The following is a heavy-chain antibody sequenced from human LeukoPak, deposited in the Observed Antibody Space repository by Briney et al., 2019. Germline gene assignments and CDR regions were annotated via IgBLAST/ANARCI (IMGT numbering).Heavy chain of an antibody. Sequence: ASVKVSCKASGYTFIRYGMHWVRRAPGQRLEWMGWINAGNENTKYSQKFQGRVSITRDTSASTAYMELSSLTSEDTAVYYCARDLYGDYFDYWGQGTLVTVSS. D-gene: IGHD3-16*01. CDR1: GYTFIRYG. CDR3: ARDLYGDYFDY. V-gene: IGHV1-3*01. J-gene: IGHJ4*02. CDR2: INAGNENT.